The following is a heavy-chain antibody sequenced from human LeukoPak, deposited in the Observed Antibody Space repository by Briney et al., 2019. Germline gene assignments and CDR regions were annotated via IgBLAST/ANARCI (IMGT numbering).Heavy chain of an antibody. Sequence: PGGSLRLSCAASGFTFSSYGMHWVRQAPGKGLEWVAVISYDGSNKYYADSVKGRFTISRDNSKNTLYLQMNSLRAEDTAVYYCAKALRGYSYGFPVDAFDIWGQGTMVTVSS. CDR3: AKALRGYSYGFPVDAFDI. CDR2: ISYDGSNK. J-gene: IGHJ3*02. V-gene: IGHV3-30*18. CDR1: GFTFSSYG. D-gene: IGHD5-18*01.